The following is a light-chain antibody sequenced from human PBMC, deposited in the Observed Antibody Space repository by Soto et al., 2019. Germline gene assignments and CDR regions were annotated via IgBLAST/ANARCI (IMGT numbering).Light chain of an antibody. J-gene: IGKJ2*01. CDR1: QNINNY. Sequence: DIQMTQSPSSLSASVGDRVTITCQASQNINNYLNWYQKKPGKAPNLLIQKASSLESGVPSRFSGSGSGTEFTLTISSLQPDDFATYYCQQYNSFFPTFGQGTKLEIK. CDR2: KAS. CDR3: QQYNSFFPT. V-gene: IGKV1-5*03.